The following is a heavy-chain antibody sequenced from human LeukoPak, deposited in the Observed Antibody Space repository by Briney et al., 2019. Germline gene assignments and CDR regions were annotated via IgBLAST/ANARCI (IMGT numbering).Heavy chain of an antibody. J-gene: IGHJ6*03. Sequence: GGSLRLSCAASGFTFSSYAMHWVRQAPGKGLEWVAVISYDGSNKYYADSVKGRFTISRDNAKNSLYLQMNSLRAEDTAVYYCARDAWLLRSYYYYYYMDVWGKGTTVTISS. CDR2: ISYDGSNK. CDR1: GFTFSSYA. CDR3: ARDAWLLRSYYYYYYMDV. V-gene: IGHV3-30*04. D-gene: IGHD3-22*01.